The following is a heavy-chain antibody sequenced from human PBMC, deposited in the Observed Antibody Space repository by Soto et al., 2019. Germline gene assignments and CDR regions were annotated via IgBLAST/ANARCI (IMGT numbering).Heavy chain of an antibody. CDR2: IYYSGST. CDR1: GGSISSGGYY. J-gene: IGHJ5*02. CDR3: ARVGWSGPNGEFDP. V-gene: IGHV4-31*03. Sequence: SSETLSLTCTVSGGSISSGGYYWSWIRQHPGKGLEWIGYIYYSGSTYYNPSLKSRVTISVDTSKNQFSLKLSSVTAADTAVYYCARVGWSGPNGEFDPWGQGTLVTVAS. D-gene: IGHD3-3*01.